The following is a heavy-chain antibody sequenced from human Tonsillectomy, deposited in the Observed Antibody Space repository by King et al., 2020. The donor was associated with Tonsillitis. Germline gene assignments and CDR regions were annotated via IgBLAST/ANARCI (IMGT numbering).Heavy chain of an antibody. CDR1: GFTFDDYA. D-gene: IGHD6-25*01. CDR3: ARVNHATPGVAAATTQYVDY. J-gene: IGHJ4*02. V-gene: IGHV3-9*01. Sequence: VQLVESGGGLVQPGRSLRLSCAASGFTFDDYAMHWVRQAPGKGLEWVSGISWNSGSIGYAGSVKGRFTIARDNAKNSLYLQMNSLRDEDTALYYCARVNHATPGVAAATTQYVDYWGQGTLVTVSS. CDR2: ISWNSGSI.